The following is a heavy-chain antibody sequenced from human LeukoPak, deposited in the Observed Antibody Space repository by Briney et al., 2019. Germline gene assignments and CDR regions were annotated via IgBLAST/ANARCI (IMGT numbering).Heavy chain of an antibody. J-gene: IGHJ5*02. CDR2: ISSRGDII. V-gene: IGHV3-11*01. CDR1: GFTFSDNY. CDR3: AKKGNWFDP. Sequence: KSGGSLRLSCAASGFTFSDNYMSWIRQAPGKGLEWVSHISSRGDIIYYADSVKGRFTISRDNAKNSLYLQMNSLRAEDTAVYYCAKKGNWFDPWGQGTLVTVFS.